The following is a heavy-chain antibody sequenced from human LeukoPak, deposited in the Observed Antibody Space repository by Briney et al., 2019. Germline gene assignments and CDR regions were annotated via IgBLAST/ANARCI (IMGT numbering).Heavy chain of an antibody. J-gene: IGHJ4*02. Sequence: GGSLRLSCAASGFTFSNSAMSWVRQAPGKGLAWVSSISGSGGSIYYADSVKGRFTISRDNFKSILYLQMNSLRAEDTAVYYCAIDRDDSSGFYHDYWGQGTLLTVSS. V-gene: IGHV3-23*01. D-gene: IGHD3-22*01. CDR3: AIDRDDSSGFYHDY. CDR2: ISGSGGSI. CDR1: GFTFSNSA.